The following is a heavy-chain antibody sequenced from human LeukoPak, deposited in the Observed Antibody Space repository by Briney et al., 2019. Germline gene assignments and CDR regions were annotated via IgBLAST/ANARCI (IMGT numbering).Heavy chain of an antibody. J-gene: IGHJ2*01. V-gene: IGHV4-39*01. D-gene: IGHD6-19*01. Sequence: SETLSLTCTASGDSISNRDYYWGWIRRPPGKGLEWIGTVYFTGRTYYNPSLTSRVTMSVDTSKNEFSLNLRSVTAADTAMYYCTRQRGSGHWYFDLWGRGTLVTVSS. CDR3: TRQRGSGHWYFDL. CDR1: GDSISNRDYY. CDR2: VYFTGRT.